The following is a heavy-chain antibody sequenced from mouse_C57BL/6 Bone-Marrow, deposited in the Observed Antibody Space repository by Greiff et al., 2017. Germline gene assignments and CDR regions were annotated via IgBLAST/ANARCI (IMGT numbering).Heavy chain of an antibody. CDR1: GFTFTSYG. CDR3: ARRGDGRDWYFDV. J-gene: IGHJ1*03. Sequence: DVHLVESGGDLVKPGGSLKLSCAASGFTFTSYGMSWVRQTPDKRLEWVATISSGGSSTYYPDSVKGRFTISRANAKTTLYLQMSSLKSEDAAMYYCARRGDGRDWYFDVWGTGTTVTVSS. CDR2: ISSGGSST. V-gene: IGHV5-6*02.